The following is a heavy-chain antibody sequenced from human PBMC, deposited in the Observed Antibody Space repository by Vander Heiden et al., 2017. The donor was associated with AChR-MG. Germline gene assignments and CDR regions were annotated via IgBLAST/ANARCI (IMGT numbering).Heavy chain of an antibody. CDR3: ARGERKPLRYFDWLLSELDV. V-gene: IGHV4-34*01. J-gene: IGHJ6*04. CDR1: GGSFSGYY. CDR2: INHSGST. Sequence: QVQLQQWGAGLLKPSETLSLTCAVYGGSFSGYYWSWIRQPPGKGLEWIGEINHSGSTNYNPSLKSRVTISVDTSKNQFSLKLSSVTAADTAVYYCARGERKPLRYFDWLLSELDVWGKGTTVTVSS. D-gene: IGHD3-9*01.